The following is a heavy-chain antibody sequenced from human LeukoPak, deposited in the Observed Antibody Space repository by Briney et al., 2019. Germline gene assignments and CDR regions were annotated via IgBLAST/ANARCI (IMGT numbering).Heavy chain of an antibody. CDR2: IIPILGIA. D-gene: IGHD3-10*01. V-gene: IGHV1-69*04. J-gene: IGHJ6*02. Sequence: SVKVSCKASGGTFSSYAISWVRQAPGQGLEWMGRIIPILGIANYAQKFQGRVTITADKSTSTAYMELSSLRSEDTAVYYCAREVMVRGVIHYYYGMDVWGQGTTVTVSS. CDR1: GGTFSSYA. CDR3: AREVMVRGVIHYYYGMDV.